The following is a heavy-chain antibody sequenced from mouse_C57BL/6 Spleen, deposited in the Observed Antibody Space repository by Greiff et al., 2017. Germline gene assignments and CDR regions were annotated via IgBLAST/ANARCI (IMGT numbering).Heavy chain of an antibody. CDR2: ISSGSSTI. CDR1: GFTFSDYG. D-gene: IGHD2-4*01. J-gene: IGHJ3*01. CDR3: ARQSYDFPFAY. Sequence: VQLKESGGGLVKPGGSLKLSCAASGFTFSDYGMHWVRQAPEKGLEWVAYISSGSSTIYYADTVKGRFTISRDNAKNTLFLQMTSLRSEDTAMYYCARQSYDFPFAYWGQGTLVTVSA. V-gene: IGHV5-17*01.